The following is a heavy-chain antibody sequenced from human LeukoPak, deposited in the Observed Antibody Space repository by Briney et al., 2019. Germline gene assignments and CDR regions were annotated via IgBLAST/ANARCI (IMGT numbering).Heavy chain of an antibody. V-gene: IGHV1-69*04. D-gene: IGHD5-18*01. CDR3: ASDTAMVRSLDY. CDR2: IIPILGIA. CDR1: GGTFSSYA. Sequence: GASVKVSCKASGGTFSSYAISWVRQAPGQGLEWMGRIIPILGIANYAQKFQGRVTITADKSTSTAYMELSSLRSEDTAVYYCASDTAMVRSLDYSGQGTLVIVSS. J-gene: IGHJ4*02.